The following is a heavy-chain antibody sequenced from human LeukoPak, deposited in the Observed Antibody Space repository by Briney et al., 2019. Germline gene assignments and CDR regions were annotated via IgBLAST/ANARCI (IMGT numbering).Heavy chain of an antibody. V-gene: IGHV4-61*01. CDR2: IYYSGST. Sequence: SQTLSLTCTVSGGSISSGSYYWSWIRQPPGKGLEWIGYIYYSGSTNYKPSVKSRVTISVDTSKNQFSLKLSSVTAADTAVYYCAACLSATWAIDYWGQGTLVTVSS. CDR3: AACLSATWAIDY. D-gene: IGHD1-1*01. CDR1: GGSISSGSYY. J-gene: IGHJ4*02.